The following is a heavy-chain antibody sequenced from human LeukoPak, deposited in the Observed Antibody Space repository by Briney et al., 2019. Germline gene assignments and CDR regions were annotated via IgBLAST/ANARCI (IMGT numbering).Heavy chain of an antibody. Sequence: ASVNVSCTASGYTFTGYYMHWVRQAPGQGLEWMGWINPNSGGTNYAQKFQGRVTMTRDTSISTAYMELSRLRSDDTAVYYCARDLGYCSGGSCRDYWRQGTLVTVSS. CDR3: ARDLGYCSGGSCRDY. CDR2: INPNSGGT. V-gene: IGHV1-2*02. D-gene: IGHD2-15*01. J-gene: IGHJ4*02. CDR1: GYTFTGYY.